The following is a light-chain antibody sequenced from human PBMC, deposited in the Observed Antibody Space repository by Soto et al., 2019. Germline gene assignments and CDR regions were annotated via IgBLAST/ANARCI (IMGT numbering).Light chain of an antibody. CDR1: SSDVGSYNR. J-gene: IGLJ1*01. CDR3: SSFTGSNYV. V-gene: IGLV2-18*02. CDR2: DVS. Sequence: QSVLTQPRSVSGSPGQSVAISCTGTSSDVGSYNRVSWYQQPPGAAPKLMICDVSNRPSGVSNRFSGSKSGNTASLTISGLKAEDEADYYCSSFTGSNYVFGTGTKVTVL.